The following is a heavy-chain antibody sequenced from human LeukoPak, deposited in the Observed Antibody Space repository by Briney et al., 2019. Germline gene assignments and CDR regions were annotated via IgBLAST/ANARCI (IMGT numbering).Heavy chain of an antibody. CDR1: GFTFSNNG. Sequence: QSGGSLRLSCAASGFTFSNNGMTWVRQAPGKGMEWVTGISDGGDTTYDAGSVKGRFTVSRDNSKNILYLQMNSLRAEDTAIYYCAKEEGSWYSSGWYYDYWGQGTLVTVSS. J-gene: IGHJ4*02. D-gene: IGHD6-19*01. CDR3: AKEEGSWYSSGWYYDY. V-gene: IGHV3-23*01. CDR2: ISDGGDTT.